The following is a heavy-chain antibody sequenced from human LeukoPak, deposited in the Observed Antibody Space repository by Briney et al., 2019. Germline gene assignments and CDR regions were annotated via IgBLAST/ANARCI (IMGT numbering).Heavy chain of an antibody. CDR3: ARGQQWLEAFDY. CDR1: GYTFTGYY. V-gene: IGHV1-2*02. CDR2: INPNSGVT. D-gene: IGHD6-19*01. J-gene: IGHJ4*02. Sequence: ASVKVSYKASGYTFTGYYMHWVRQAPGQGLEWMGWINPNSGVTHYPQKFQGRVTMTRDTSIRTAYMEVSSLRSDDTAVYYCARGQQWLEAFDYWGLGTLVTVSS.